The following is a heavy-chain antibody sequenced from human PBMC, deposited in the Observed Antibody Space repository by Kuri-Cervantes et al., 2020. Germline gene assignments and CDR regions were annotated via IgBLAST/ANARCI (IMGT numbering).Heavy chain of an antibody. V-gene: IGHV3-48*02. CDR3: ATTSSSSWEDAFDI. Sequence: GESLKISCAASGFTFSSYSMNWVRQAPGKGLEWVSYISSSSSTIYYADSVKGRFTISRDNAKNSLYLQMNSLRDEDTAVYYCATTSSSSWEDAFDIWGQGTMVTVSS. J-gene: IGHJ3*02. D-gene: IGHD6-13*01. CDR2: ISSSSSTI. CDR1: GFTFSSYS.